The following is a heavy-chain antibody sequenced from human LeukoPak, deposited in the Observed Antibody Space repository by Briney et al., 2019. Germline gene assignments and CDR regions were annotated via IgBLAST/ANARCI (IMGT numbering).Heavy chain of an antibody. D-gene: IGHD2-15*01. J-gene: IGHJ4*02. Sequence: PSETLCLTCTVSGASISSSNYYWGWVRQPQGKGLEWIGTIYYSGSTYYNPSLRSRVTISVDTSKNQFSLKLSSVTAADTAVYYCARGTGYCSGGSCYEDYWGQGTLVTVSS. V-gene: IGHV4-39*01. CDR2: IYYSGST. CDR1: GASISSSNYY. CDR3: ARGTGYCSGGSCYEDY.